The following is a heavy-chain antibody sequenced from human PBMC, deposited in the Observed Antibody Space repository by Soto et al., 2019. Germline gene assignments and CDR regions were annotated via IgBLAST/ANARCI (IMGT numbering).Heavy chain of an antibody. CDR3: ARAPDSSSPPRLFGYYGREV. CDR1: GGPSSGYY. Sequence: PWGTLDPPCAVFGGPSSGYYWSGIRQPPGKGLEWIGEINHSGSTNYNPSLKSRVTISVDTSTNQFSLKLSSVTAADTAVYYCARAPDSSSPPRLFGYYGREVWGPGATV. CDR2: INHSGST. J-gene: IGHJ6*02. V-gene: IGHV4-34*01. D-gene: IGHD3-22*01.